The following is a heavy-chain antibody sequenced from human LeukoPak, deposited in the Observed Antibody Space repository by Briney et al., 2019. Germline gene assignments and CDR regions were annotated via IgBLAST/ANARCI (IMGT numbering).Heavy chain of an antibody. CDR1: GGSISSGGYY. Sequence: SGTLSLSCTVSGGSISSGGYYWSWIRQHPGKGLEWIGYIYYSGSNYYNTSHKSRVTISVDTSKNQFSLKLSSVTAADTAVYYCARATFVVVPAANLTYYYYGMDVWGQGTRVTVSS. D-gene: IGHD2-2*01. CDR3: ARATFVVVPAANLTYYYYGMDV. V-gene: IGHV4-31*03. CDR2: IYYSGSN. J-gene: IGHJ6*02.